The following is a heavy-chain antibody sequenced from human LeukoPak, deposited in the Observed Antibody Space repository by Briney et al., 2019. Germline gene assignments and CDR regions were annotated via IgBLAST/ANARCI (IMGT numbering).Heavy chain of an antibody. V-gene: IGHV3-23*01. CDR3: ALSMPPGGY. D-gene: IGHD2/OR15-2a*01. CDR1: GFTFSSYA. CDR2: ITGSGGTA. J-gene: IGHJ4*02. Sequence: GGSLRLSCAASGFTFSSYAMTWVRQPPGKGLEWVSSITGSGGTAFYADSVQGRFTIPRDNSQNTLLLQMDSLRAEDTAVYYCALSMPPGGYWGQGTLVTVSS.